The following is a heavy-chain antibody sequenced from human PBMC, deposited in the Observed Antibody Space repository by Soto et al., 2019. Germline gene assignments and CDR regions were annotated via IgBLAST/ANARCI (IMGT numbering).Heavy chain of an antibody. CDR3: AKDSGLYDSSGYWTFYYYYGMDV. CDR2: ISGSGGST. Sequence: VGSLRLSCAASGFTFSSYAMSWVRQAPGKGLEWVSAISGSGGSTYYADSVKGRFTISRDNSKNTLYLQMNSLRAEDTAVYYCAKDSGLYDSSGYWTFYYYYGMDVWGQGTTVTVSS. J-gene: IGHJ6*02. CDR1: GFTFSSYA. D-gene: IGHD3-22*01. V-gene: IGHV3-23*01.